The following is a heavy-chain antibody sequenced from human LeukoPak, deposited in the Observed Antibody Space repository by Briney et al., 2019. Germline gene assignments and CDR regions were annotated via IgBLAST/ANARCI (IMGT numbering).Heavy chain of an antibody. J-gene: IGHJ4*02. CDR2: ISSTSSHT. CDR3: ATDSLVAGSKALDY. V-gene: IGHV3-21*01. D-gene: IGHD6-19*01. CDR1: GFTFSNYA. Sequence: GGSLRLSCAASGFTFSNYAMNWVRQAPGKGLEWVSSISSTSSHTYFADSLKGRFTISRDNARNSLYPQLNSLRADDTAVYYCATDSLVAGSKALDYWGQGTLVTVSS.